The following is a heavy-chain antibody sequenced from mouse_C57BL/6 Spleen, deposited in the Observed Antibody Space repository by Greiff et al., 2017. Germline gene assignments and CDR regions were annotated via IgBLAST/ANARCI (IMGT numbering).Heavy chain of an antibody. CDR3: AGGFGYYAMDY. Sequence: EVQLQQSGAELVKPGASVKLSCTASGFNIKDYYMHWVKQRTEQGLEWIGRIDPEDGETKYAPKFKGKATITADTSSNTAYLQLSSLTSDDTAVYYCAGGFGYYAMDYWGQGTSVTVSS. CDR2: IDPEDGET. V-gene: IGHV14-2*01. CDR1: GFNIKDYY. J-gene: IGHJ4*01.